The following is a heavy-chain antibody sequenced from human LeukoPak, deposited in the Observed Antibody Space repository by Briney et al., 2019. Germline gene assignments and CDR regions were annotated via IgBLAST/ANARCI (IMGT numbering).Heavy chain of an antibody. CDR3: ARSAVAGTGTTFDY. CDR2: IIPIFGTA. D-gene: IGHD6-19*01. Sequence: SVKVSCKASGGTFSSYAISWVRQAPGQGLEWMGGIIPIFGTANYAQKFQGRVTITADESTSTAYMELSSLRSEDTAVYYCARSAVAGTGTTFDYWGQGTLVTVSS. CDR1: GGTFSSYA. J-gene: IGHJ4*02. V-gene: IGHV1-69*01.